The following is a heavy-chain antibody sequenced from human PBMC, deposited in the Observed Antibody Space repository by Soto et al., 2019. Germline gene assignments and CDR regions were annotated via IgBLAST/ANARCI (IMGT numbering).Heavy chain of an antibody. Sequence: GESLKISCKGSGYSFSSYWISWVRQMPGKGPEWMGRIDPSDSYTNYSPSFRGHVTISADKSISTAYLHWSSLKASDTAMFYCARHYCSSTSCSLNFDHWGQGTLVTGSS. CDR3: ARHYCSSTSCSLNFDH. J-gene: IGHJ4*02. D-gene: IGHD2-2*01. CDR2: IDPSDSYT. V-gene: IGHV5-10-1*01. CDR1: GYSFSSYW.